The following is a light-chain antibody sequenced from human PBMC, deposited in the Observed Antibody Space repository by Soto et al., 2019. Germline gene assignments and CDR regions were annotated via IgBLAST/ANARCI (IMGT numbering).Light chain of an antibody. J-gene: IGLJ3*02. CDR2: LEGSGNY. Sequence: QSVLTQSSSASASLGSSVKLTCTRSSGHSSYIIAWHQQQPGKAPRYLMKLEGSGNYNKGSGVPDRFSGSSSGADRYLTISNLQSEDEADYYCETWDNNSRVFGGGTKVTVL. CDR3: ETWDNNSRV. CDR1: SGHSSYI. V-gene: IGLV4-60*03.